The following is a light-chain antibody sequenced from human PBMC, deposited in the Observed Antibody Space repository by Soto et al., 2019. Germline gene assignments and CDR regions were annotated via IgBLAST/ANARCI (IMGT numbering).Light chain of an antibody. CDR3: EQDGTSPLT. V-gene: IGKV3-20*01. Sequence: PGESATLSCTASQSVRSNSLAWYQQKPGQAPRLLMFGASGRATGTPPRFSGRGSGTGFTLTIRRLEPEDFAVYYCEQDGTSPLTFGGGTKVDI. CDR1: QSVRSNS. J-gene: IGKJ4*01. CDR2: GAS.